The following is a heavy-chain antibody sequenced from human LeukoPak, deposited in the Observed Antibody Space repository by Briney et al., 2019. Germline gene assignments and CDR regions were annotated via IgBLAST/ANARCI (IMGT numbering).Heavy chain of an antibody. V-gene: IGHV4-39*01. CDR2: IYYSGST. CDR1: GGSIGSSSYY. Sequence: PSETLSLTCTVSGGSIGSSSYYWGWIRQPPGKGLEWIGSIYYSGSTYYNPSLKSRVTISVDTSKNQFSLKLSSVTAADTAVYYCASLLYDFWSGYYYYYYGMDVWGQGTTVTVSS. J-gene: IGHJ6*02. D-gene: IGHD3-3*01. CDR3: ASLLYDFWSGYYYYYYGMDV.